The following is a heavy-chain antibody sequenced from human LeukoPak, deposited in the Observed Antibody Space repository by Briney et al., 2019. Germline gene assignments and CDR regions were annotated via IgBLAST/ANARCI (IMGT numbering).Heavy chain of an antibody. J-gene: IGHJ4*02. CDR3: ASEYCSGGSCYRAFDH. D-gene: IGHD2-15*01. CDR2: ISSSGSTI. Sequence: GGSLRLSCAASGFTFSDYYMSWIRQAPGKGLEWVSYISSSGSTIYYADSVKGRFTISRDNAKNSLYLQMNSLRAEDTAVYYCASEYCSGGSCYRAFDHWGQGTRDTVSS. V-gene: IGHV3-11*01. CDR1: GFTFSDYY.